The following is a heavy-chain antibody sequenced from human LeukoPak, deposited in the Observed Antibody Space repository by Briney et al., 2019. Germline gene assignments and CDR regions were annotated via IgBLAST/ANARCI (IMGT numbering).Heavy chain of an antibody. CDR2: ITGSADIT. J-gene: IGHJ4*02. D-gene: IGHD5-24*01. CDR3: ARDDRWLQFNN. V-gene: IGHV3-23*01. CDR1: GFTFSNYG. Sequence: PGGTLRLSCAASGFTFSNYGMNWVRQAPGKGREWVSGITGSADITYYADSVKGRFTISRDNSKNTLYLQINSLRAEDTAVYFCARDDRWLQFNNWGQGTLVTVSS.